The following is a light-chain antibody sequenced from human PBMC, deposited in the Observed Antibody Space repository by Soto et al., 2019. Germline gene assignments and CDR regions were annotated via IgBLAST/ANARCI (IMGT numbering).Light chain of an antibody. CDR2: EVT. CDR3: SSYAGSKNVV. J-gene: IGLJ2*01. V-gene: IGLV2-8*01. CDR1: SSDVGKYNY. Sequence: QSVLTQPASVSGSPGQSITISCTGTSSDVGKYNYVSWYQQHPGKAPKLMIYEVTKRPSGVPDRFSGSKSGNTASLTVSGLQAEDEADYYCSSYAGSKNVVFGGGTQLTVL.